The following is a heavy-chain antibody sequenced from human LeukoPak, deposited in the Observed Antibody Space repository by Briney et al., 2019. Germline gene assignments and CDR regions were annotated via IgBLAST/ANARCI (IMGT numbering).Heavy chain of an antibody. D-gene: IGHD4-17*01. Sequence: SETLYLTCSVSGGSISSGYYYWTWIRQHPGTGLEWIGYIYSSGSTHYNPSLKSRSTTSVDTSKNQFSLKLTSVTAADTAVYFCTYGDFKNWFDPWGQGILVTVSS. CDR1: GGSISSGYYY. V-gene: IGHV4-31*02. J-gene: IGHJ5*02. CDR3: TYGDFKNWFDP. CDR2: IYSSGST.